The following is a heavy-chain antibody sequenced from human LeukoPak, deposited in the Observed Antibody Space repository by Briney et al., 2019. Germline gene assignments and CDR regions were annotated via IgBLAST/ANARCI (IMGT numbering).Heavy chain of an antibody. CDR2: IYPGNSNT. CDR1: GYSFTNYW. V-gene: IGHV5-51*01. J-gene: IGHJ4*02. CDR3: ARCYNILTGYYPLSN. D-gene: IGHD3-9*01. Sequence: GESLKFSCKGSGYSFTNYWIGWVRQMPGKGLEWMGIIYPGNSNTRYSPSFQGQVTISADKSISTAYLQWSSLKASDTAMYYCARCYNILTGYYPLSNWGQGTLVTVSS.